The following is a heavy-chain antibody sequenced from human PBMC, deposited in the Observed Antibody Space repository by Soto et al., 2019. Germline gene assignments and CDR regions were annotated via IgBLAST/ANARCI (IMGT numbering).Heavy chain of an antibody. CDR2: ISSSSSYT. CDR3: ARDSRYCSSTSCSIGIDDAFDL. J-gene: IGHJ3*01. V-gene: IGHV3-11*06. D-gene: IGHD2-2*01. CDR1: GFTFSDYY. Sequence: QVQLVESGGGLVKPGGSLRLSCAASGFTFSDYYMSWIRQAPGKGLEWVSYISSSSSYTNYADSVKGRFTISRDSAKNSLYLQMNSLRAEDTAVYYCARDSRYCSSTSCSIGIDDAFDLWGQGTMVTVSS.